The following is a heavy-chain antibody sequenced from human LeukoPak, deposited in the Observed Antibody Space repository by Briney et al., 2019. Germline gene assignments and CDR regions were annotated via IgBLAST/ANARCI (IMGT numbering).Heavy chain of an antibody. CDR1: GFTVSSNY. V-gene: IGHV3-66*01. D-gene: IGHD5-12*01. CDR3: ARGIVATILDY. J-gene: IGHJ4*02. Sequence: PGGSLRLSCAASGFTVSSNYMSWVRQAPGKGLEWVSVIYSGGSTYYADSVKGRFTISRDNSKNTLYLQMNSLRAEDTAVYYCARGIVATILDYWGQGTLATVSS. CDR2: IYSGGST.